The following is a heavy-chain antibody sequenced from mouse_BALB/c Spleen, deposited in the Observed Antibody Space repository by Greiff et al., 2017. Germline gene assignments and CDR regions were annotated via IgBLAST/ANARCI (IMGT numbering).Heavy chain of an antibody. V-gene: IGHV5-9-3*01. CDR1: GFTFSSYA. Sequence: EVQVVESGGGLVKPGGSLKLSCAASGFTFSSYAMSWVRQTPEKRLEWVATISSGGSYTYYPDSVKGRFTISRDNAKNTLYLQMSSLRSEDTAMYYCARHAGVFDYWGQGTTLTVSS. CDR3: ARHAGVFDY. CDR2: ISSGGSYT. J-gene: IGHJ2*01.